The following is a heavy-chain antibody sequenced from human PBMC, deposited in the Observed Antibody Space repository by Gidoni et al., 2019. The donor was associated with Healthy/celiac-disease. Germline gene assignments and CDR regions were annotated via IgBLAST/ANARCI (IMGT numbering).Heavy chain of an antibody. V-gene: IGHV3-9*01. CDR2: ISWNSGSI. CDR3: ARVLLWFGESLDAFDI. Sequence: EVQLVESGGGLVQPGRSLRLSCAASGFTFDDYAMHWVRQAPGKGLEWVSGISWNSGSIGYADSVKGRFTISRDNAKNSLYLQMNSLRAEDTALYYCARVLLWFGESLDAFDIWGQGTMVTVSS. CDR1: GFTFDDYA. J-gene: IGHJ3*02. D-gene: IGHD3-10*01.